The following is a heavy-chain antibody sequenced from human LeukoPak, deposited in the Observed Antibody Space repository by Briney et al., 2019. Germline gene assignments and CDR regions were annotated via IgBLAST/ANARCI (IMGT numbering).Heavy chain of an antibody. Sequence: SETLSLTCTVSGGSISSGTYYWGWIRQSPGKGLEWIGSIYHSGSTYYNPSFKSRVTISVDTSKNQFSLKLSSVTAADTAVYYCARAPVRSTKGYYFDYWGQGTLVTVSS. V-gene: IGHV4-39*07. CDR3: ARAPVRSTKGYYFDY. D-gene: IGHD5/OR15-5a*01. CDR1: GGSISSGTYY. J-gene: IGHJ4*02. CDR2: IYHSGST.